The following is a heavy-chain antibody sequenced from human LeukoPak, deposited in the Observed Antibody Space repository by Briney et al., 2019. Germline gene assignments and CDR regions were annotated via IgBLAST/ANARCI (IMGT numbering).Heavy chain of an antibody. Sequence: SVKVSCKASGGTFSSYAISWVRQAPGQGLEWMGGIIPIFGTANYAQKFQGRVTIAADESTSTAYMELSSLRSEDTAVYYCAREWVGHTYCGGDCSTSWGQGTLVTVSS. V-gene: IGHV1-69*13. J-gene: IGHJ5*02. D-gene: IGHD2-21*01. CDR3: AREWVGHTYCGGDCSTS. CDR2: IIPIFGTA. CDR1: GGTFSSYA.